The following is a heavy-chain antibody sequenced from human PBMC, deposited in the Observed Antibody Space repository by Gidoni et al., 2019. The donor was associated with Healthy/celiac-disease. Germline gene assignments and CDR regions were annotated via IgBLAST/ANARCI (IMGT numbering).Heavy chain of an antibody. D-gene: IGHD6-6*01. Sequence: QLQLQESGPGLVKPSETLSLTCTVSGGSISSSSYYWGWIRQPPGKGLAWIGSIYYSGSTYYNPSLKSRVTISVDTSKNQFSLKLSSVTAADTAVYYCARQGSSSSLVDYWGQGTLVTVSS. CDR3: ARQGSSSSLVDY. V-gene: IGHV4-39*01. J-gene: IGHJ4*02. CDR2: IYYSGST. CDR1: GGSISSSSYY.